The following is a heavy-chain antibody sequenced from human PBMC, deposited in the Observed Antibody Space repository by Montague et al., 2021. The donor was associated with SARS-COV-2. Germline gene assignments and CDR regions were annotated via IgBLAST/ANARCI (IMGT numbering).Heavy chain of an antibody. J-gene: IGHJ4*02. D-gene: IGHD3-9*01. CDR1: GGSISPYY. CDR2: IYCSGST. CDR3: ARHALGYFDWLNEGYFDY. Sequence: SETLSLTCTVSGGSISPYYWSWIRQPPGKGLEWIGYIYCSGSTNYNPSLKSRVTISIDTSKNQFSLKLSSVTAADTAVYYCARHALGYFDWLNEGYFDYWGQGTLVTVSS. V-gene: IGHV4-59*08.